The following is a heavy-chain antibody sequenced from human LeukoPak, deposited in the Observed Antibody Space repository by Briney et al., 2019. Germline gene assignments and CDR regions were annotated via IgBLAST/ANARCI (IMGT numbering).Heavy chain of an antibody. CDR3: ARDESSNPYYYYGMDV. D-gene: IGHD6-6*01. V-gene: IGHV4-59*01. Sequence: PSETLSLTCTVSGGSISSYYWSWIRQPPGKGLEWIGYICYSGSTNYNPSLKSRVTISVDTSKNQFSLKLSSVTAADTAVYYCARDESSNPYYYYGMDVWGQGTTVTVSS. CDR2: ICYSGST. J-gene: IGHJ6*02. CDR1: GGSISSYY.